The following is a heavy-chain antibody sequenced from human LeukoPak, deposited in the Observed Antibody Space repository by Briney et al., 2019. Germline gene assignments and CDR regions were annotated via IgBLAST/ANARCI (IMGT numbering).Heavy chain of an antibody. CDR2: ISGSGGST. V-gene: IGHV3-23*01. J-gene: IGHJ4*02. Sequence: GGSLRLSCAASGFTFSSYAMSWVRQAPGKGLEWVSAISGSGGSTYYADSVKGRFTISRDNSKNTVYLQMNTLRAEDTAVYYCARGLKYSSGWYYFDYWGQGTLVTVSS. CDR1: GFTFSSYA. CDR3: ARGLKYSSGWYYFDY. D-gene: IGHD6-19*01.